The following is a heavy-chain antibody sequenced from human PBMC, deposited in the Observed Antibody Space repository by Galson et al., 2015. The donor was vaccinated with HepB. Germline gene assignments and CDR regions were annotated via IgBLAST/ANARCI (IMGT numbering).Heavy chain of an antibody. D-gene: IGHD6-19*01. Sequence: SETLSLTCAVYGGSFSVYYWSWIRQPPGKGLEWIGEINHSGSTNYNPSLKSRVTISVDTSKNQFSLKLSSVTAADTAVYYCARVKGWSHYFDYWGQGTLVTVSS. CDR1: GGSFSVYY. J-gene: IGHJ4*02. V-gene: IGHV4-34*01. CDR3: ARVKGWSHYFDY. CDR2: INHSGST.